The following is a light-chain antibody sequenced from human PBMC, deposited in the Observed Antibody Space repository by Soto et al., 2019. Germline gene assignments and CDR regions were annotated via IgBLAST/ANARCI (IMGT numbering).Light chain of an antibody. CDR3: QQYGSSPRVT. Sequence: EIVLTQSPGTLSLSPGERATLSCRASQSVSSSYLAWYQQKPGQAPRLLIYGASSRATGIPDRFSGSGYGTDFSLTFSRLEPEDFAVYYCQQYGSSPRVTFGPGTKVDIK. CDR2: GAS. CDR1: QSVSSSY. J-gene: IGKJ3*01. V-gene: IGKV3-20*01.